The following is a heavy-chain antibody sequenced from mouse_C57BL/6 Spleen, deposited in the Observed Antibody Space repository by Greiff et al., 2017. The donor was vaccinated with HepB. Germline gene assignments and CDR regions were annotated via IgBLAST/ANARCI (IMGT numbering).Heavy chain of an antibody. CDR3: ARGDGNAWFAY. D-gene: IGHD2-1*01. CDR1: GYTFTSYW. Sequence: QVQLQQPGAELVKPGASVKLSCKASGYTFTSYWMQWVKQRPGQGLEWIGEIDPSDSYTNYNQKFKGKATLTVDTSSSTAYMQLSSLTSEDSAVYYCARGDGNAWFAYWGQGTLVTVSA. V-gene: IGHV1-50*01. J-gene: IGHJ3*01. CDR2: IDPSDSYT.